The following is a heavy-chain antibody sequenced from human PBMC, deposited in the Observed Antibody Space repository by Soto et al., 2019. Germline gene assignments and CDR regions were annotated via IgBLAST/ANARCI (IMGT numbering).Heavy chain of an antibody. V-gene: IGHV4-34*01. J-gene: IGHJ5*02. CDR2: INHSGGT. D-gene: IGHD2-2*01. Sequence: SETLSLTCAVYGGSFSGYYWSWIRQPPGKGLEWIGEINHSGGTNYNPSLKSRVTISVDTSKNQFSLKLSSVTAADTAVYYCAREGLVCSSTSCYLSWFDPWGQGTLVTVSS. CDR1: GGSFSGYY. CDR3: AREGLVCSSTSCYLSWFDP.